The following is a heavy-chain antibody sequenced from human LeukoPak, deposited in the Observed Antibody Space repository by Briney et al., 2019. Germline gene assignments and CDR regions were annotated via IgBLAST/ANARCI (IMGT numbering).Heavy chain of an antibody. D-gene: IGHD3-22*01. V-gene: IGHV1-18*01. CDR2: ISAYNGNT. CDR1: GYTFTSYG. Sequence: ASVKVSCXASGYTFTSYGISWVRQAPGQGLEWMGWISAYNGNTNYAQKLQGRVTMTTDTSTSTAYMELRSLRSDDTAVYYCAREKRKYYYDSSGYVDYWGQGTLVTVSS. CDR3: AREKRKYYYDSSGYVDY. J-gene: IGHJ4*02.